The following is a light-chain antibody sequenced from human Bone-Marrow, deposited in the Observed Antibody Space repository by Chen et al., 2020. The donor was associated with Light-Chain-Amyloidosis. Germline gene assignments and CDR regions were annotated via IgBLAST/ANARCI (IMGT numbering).Light chain of an antibody. CDR2: GSS. V-gene: IGKV3-20*01. CDR3: QQYGTSPLT. Sequence: DIVLTQSPGTLSLSSGEGANLSCRASQTISSNYLTWYQQKFGQAPRLLIYGSSSRATGIPDRFTGSGSGTDFTLTINRLEPEDCAMYYCQQYGTSPLTFGGGTKVEIK. CDR1: QTISSNY. J-gene: IGKJ4*01.